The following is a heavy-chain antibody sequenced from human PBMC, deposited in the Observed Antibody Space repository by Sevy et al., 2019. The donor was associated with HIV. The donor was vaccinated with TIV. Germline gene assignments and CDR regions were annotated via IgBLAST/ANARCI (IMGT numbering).Heavy chain of an antibody. J-gene: IGHJ5*02. CDR2: INESGIT. V-gene: IGHV4-34*01. CDR3: ARSPPVVVVPGAPSWFDP. D-gene: IGHD2-2*01. Sequence: PLSLTCAVHDGSFSGYYWNWIRQLPGKGLEWIGEINESGITYYNPSLKSRVTISVDTSKKQFSLKLNSVTAADTAVYFCARSPPVVVVPGAPSWFDPWGQGTLVTVSS. CDR1: DGSFSGYY.